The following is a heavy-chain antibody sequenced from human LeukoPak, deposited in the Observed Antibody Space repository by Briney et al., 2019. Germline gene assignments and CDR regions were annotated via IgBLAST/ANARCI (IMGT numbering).Heavy chain of an antibody. CDR3: ARGEGSGSPGAFDI. CDR2: ISGYNGNT. D-gene: IGHD1-26*01. J-gene: IGHJ3*02. Sequence: ASVKVSCKASGYTFTSYGISWVRQAPGQGLEWMGWISGYNGNTNYAQNLQGRVTMTTDTSTRTVYMELSRLRSDDTAVYYCARGEGSGSPGAFDIWGQGTMVTVSS. V-gene: IGHV1-18*01. CDR1: GYTFTSYG.